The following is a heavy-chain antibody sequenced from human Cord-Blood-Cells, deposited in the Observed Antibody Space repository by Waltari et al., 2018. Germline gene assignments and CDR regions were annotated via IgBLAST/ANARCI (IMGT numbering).Heavy chain of an antibody. V-gene: IGHV1-3*01. D-gene: IGHD3-3*01. CDR3: ARVGYDFWSGYYTGDY. CDR1: GYTFTSYA. CDR2: INAGNGNT. Sequence: QVQLVQSGAEVKKPGASVKGSCKASGYTFTSYAMHWVRQAPGQRLEWMGWINAGNGNTKYSQKFQGRVTITRATSASTAYMELSSLRSEDTAVYYCARVGYDFWSGYYTGDYWGQGTLVTVSS. J-gene: IGHJ4*02.